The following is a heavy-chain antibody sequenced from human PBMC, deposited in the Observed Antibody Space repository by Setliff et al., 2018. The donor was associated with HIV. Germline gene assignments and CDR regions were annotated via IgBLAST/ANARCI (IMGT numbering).Heavy chain of an antibody. V-gene: IGHV4-34*01. D-gene: IGHD2-8*01. CDR3: ARGRLYGVVDY. CDR2: INHSGST. Sequence: PSETLSLTCAVDGGSFSGYYWSWIRQPPGKGLEWIGEINHSGSTNYNPSLKSRVTIPVDTSKNQFSLKLTSVTAADTAVYYCARGRLYGVVDYWGQGTLVTVSS. CDR1: GGSFSGYY. J-gene: IGHJ4*02.